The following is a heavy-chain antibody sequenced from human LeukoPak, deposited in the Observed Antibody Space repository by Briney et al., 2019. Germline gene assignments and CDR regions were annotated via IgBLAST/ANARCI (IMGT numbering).Heavy chain of an antibody. CDR2: ISSSSSHI. J-gene: IGHJ4*02. V-gene: IGHV3-21*01. CDR1: GFSFSSYS. D-gene: IGHD3-22*01. Sequence: GGSLRLSCAASGFSFSSYSMHWVRQAPGKGLEWVSSISSSSSHIYYADSVKGRFTISRDNAKNSLYLQMNSLRAEDTAVYYCARDIGLADHYYDSSGYYLWGQGTLVTVSS. CDR3: ARDIGLADHYYDSSGYYL.